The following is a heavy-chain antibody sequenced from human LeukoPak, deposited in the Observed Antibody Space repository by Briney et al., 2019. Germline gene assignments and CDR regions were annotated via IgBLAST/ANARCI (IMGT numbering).Heavy chain of an antibody. CDR2: IYSGGST. V-gene: IGHV3-66*01. Sequence: GGSLRLSCAASGFTFSSYAMSWVRQAPGKGLEWVSVIYSGGSTYYADSVKGRFTISRDNSKNTLYLQMNSLRAEDTAVYYCARDPQGPFDYWGQGTLVTVSS. CDR1: GFTFSSYA. CDR3: ARDPQGPFDY. J-gene: IGHJ4*02.